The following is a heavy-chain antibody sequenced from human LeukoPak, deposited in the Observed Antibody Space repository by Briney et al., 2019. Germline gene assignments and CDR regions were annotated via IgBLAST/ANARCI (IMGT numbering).Heavy chain of an antibody. D-gene: IGHD5-12*01. CDR2: ISWNSGSI. CDR3: AKAVSGYDTKIDY. CDR1: GFTFDDYA. V-gene: IGHV3-9*01. J-gene: IGHJ4*02. Sequence: GGSLRLSCAASGFTFDDYAMHWVRQAPGKGLEWVSGISWNSGSIGYADSVKGRFTISRDNAKNSLYLQMNSLRAEDTALYYCAKAVSGYDTKIDYWGQGTLVTVSS.